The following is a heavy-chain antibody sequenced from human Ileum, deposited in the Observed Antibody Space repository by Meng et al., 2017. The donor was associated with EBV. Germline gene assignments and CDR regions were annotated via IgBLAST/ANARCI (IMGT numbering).Heavy chain of an antibody. V-gene: IGHV4-4*02. J-gene: IGHJ4*02. CDR1: GGSISSSNW. CDR3: ARVGQWLPIDY. CDR2: IYHSGST. D-gene: IGHD6-19*01. Sequence: QVRLQESAPGLVKPSGNLSLTCAVSGGSISSSNWWSWVRQPPGKGLEWIGEIYHSGSTNYNPSLKSRVTMSIDKSKNQFSLNLSSVTAADTAVYYCARVGQWLPIDYWGQGTLVTVSS.